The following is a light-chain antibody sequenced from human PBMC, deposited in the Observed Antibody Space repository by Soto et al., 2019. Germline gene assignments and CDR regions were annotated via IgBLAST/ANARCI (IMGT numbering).Light chain of an antibody. J-gene: IGKJ4*01. CDR1: QSVSRY. CDR3: QQRSKWPLT. Sequence: ENVLTPSASTLSLSHRESATLYCMASQSVSRYLAWYQQKPGQPPRLLIYDASNRAAGIPARFSGSGSGTDFTLTISSLEPEDFAVYYCQQRSKWPLTFGGGTKVDIK. CDR2: DAS. V-gene: IGKV3-11*01.